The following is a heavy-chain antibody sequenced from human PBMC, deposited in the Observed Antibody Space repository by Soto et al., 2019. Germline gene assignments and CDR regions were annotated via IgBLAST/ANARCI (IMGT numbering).Heavy chain of an antibody. CDR3: ARDGFSGSYYPD. V-gene: IGHV1-69*01. CDR1: GGILSSYV. Sequence: QVQLVQSGAEVKKPGSSVRVSCKTSGGILSSYVISWVRQAPGQGLEWMGGIILISGTANYAQNFQGRVTITADESTGTVYMELSRLKSDDTAVYYCARDGFSGSYYPDWGQGNLVTVSS. D-gene: IGHD1-26*01. J-gene: IGHJ4*02. CDR2: IILISGTA.